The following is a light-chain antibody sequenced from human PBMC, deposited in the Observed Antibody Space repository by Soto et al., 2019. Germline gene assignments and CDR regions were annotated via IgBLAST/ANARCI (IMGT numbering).Light chain of an antibody. Sequence: QSALTQPASVSGSPGQSITISCTGTSSAIGAYNFVSWYQQHPGKAPKLMLYDVNIRHSGVSNRFSGSKSGNTASLPISGLQAEDEADYYCTSWTTSSTMIFGGGTKLTVL. CDR2: DVN. V-gene: IGLV2-14*03. CDR1: SSAIGAYNF. CDR3: TSWTTSSTMI. J-gene: IGLJ2*01.